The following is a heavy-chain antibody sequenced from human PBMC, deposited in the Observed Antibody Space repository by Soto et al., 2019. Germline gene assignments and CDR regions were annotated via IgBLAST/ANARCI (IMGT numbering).Heavy chain of an antibody. CDR3: AKPRYDFWSGYYHPFDG. Sequence: QVKLVESGGGVVQPGRSLRLSCAVSGFTFSSYGMHWVRQAPGKGLEWVALIWYDGSSKFYADSVKGRFTISRDNSKNTLSLEMSSVRAEDTALYYCAKPRYDFWSGYYHPFDGWGQGTLVTVSS. V-gene: IGHV3-33*06. CDR1: GFTFSSYG. D-gene: IGHD3-3*01. J-gene: IGHJ4*02. CDR2: IWYDGSSK.